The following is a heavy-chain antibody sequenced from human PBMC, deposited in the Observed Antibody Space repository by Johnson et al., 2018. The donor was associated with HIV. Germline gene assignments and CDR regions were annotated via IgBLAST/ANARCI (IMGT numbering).Heavy chain of an antibody. CDR3: ARESSSSWGGAFYI. Sequence: VQLVESGGGLAKPAWSPRLSCAASQFTFSSYYMNCVRQAPGNGLEWVANIKQDGSEKYSVDSVKGRFTISRDNAKKSLSRQMNSLRAEDTAVYYCARESSSSWGGAFYIWGQGTMVTVSS. J-gene: IGHJ3*02. CDR2: IKQDGSEK. CDR1: QFTFSSYY. V-gene: IGHV3-7*03. D-gene: IGHD6-13*01.